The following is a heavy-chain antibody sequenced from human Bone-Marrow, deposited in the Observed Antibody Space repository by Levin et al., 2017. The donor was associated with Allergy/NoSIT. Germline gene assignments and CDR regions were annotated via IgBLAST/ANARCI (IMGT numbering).Heavy chain of an antibody. J-gene: IGHJ3*02. Sequence: GESLKISCAASGFTFSSYGMHWVRQAPGKGLEWVAVISYDGSNKYYADSVKGRFTISRDNSKNTLYLQMTSLRAEDTAVYYCAKELGGFDWLVAHTRHAFDSWGQGTMVTVSS. CDR3: AKELGGFDWLVAHTRHAFDS. V-gene: IGHV3-30*18. D-gene: IGHD3-9*01. CDR2: ISYDGSNK. CDR1: GFTFSSYG.